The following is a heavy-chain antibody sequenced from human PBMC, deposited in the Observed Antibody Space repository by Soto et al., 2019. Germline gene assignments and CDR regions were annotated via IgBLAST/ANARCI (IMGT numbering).Heavy chain of an antibody. Sequence: QITLKESGPTLVKPTQTLTLTCTFSGFSLTTSPMGVGWIRQPPGKALEWLVVIYWDDDKRYSPSLRSRLTIPKDTSKNAVVLTMTNIDPVDTATYYCAHSLSGYNWDGGYFDYWGQGALVTVSS. V-gene: IGHV2-5*02. J-gene: IGHJ4*02. D-gene: IGHD1-1*01. CDR2: IYWDDDK. CDR1: GFSLTTSPMG. CDR3: AHSLSGYNWDGGYFDY.